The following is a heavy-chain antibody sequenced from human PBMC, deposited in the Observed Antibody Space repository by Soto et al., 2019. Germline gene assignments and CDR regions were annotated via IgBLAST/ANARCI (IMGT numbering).Heavy chain of an antibody. Sequence: PSETLSLTCTVSGGSISSGDYYWSWIRQPPGKGLEWIGYIYYSGSTYYNPSLKSRVTISVDTSKNQFSLKLSSVTAADTAVYYCARVIDILTDYYYYGMDVWGQGTTVTVSS. CDR1: GGSISSGDYY. D-gene: IGHD3-9*01. J-gene: IGHJ6*02. V-gene: IGHV4-30-4*01. CDR2: IYYSGST. CDR3: ARVIDILTDYYYYGMDV.